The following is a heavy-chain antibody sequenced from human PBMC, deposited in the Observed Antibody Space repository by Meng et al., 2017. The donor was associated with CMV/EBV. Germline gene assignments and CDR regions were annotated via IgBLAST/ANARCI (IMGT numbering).Heavy chain of an antibody. CDR1: GFTFSRYS. D-gene: IGHD3-10*01. J-gene: IGHJ4*02. Sequence: GESLKISCAASGFTFSRYSLNWVRLVPGKGLEWVASITKDSNYIYYAAPVKGRFTISRDNAKNSLFLQMDSLRAEDTAVYHCARESGDLYFDFWGRGTLVTVSS. V-gene: IGHV3-21*03. CDR3: ARESGDLYFDF. CDR2: ITKDSNYI.